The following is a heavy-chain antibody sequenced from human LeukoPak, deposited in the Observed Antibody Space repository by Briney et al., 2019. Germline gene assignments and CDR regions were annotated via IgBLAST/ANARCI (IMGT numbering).Heavy chain of an antibody. CDR3: AKNSVRVPNYYDILTGHFDY. CDR1: GFTFSSYA. D-gene: IGHD3-9*01. CDR2: ISGSGGST. Sequence: PGGSLRLSCAASGFTFSSYAMSWVRQAPGKGLEWVSAISGSGGSTYYADSAKGRFTISRDNSKNTLYLQMNSLRAEDTAVYYCAKNSVRVPNYYDILTGHFDYWGQGTLVTVSS. V-gene: IGHV3-23*01. J-gene: IGHJ4*02.